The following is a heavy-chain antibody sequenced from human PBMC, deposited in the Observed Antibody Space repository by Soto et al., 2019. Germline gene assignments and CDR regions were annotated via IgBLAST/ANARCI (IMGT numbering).Heavy chain of an antibody. V-gene: IGHV4-31*03. CDR2: IYYSGST. CDR3: ASYYYDSSGFRAPFDY. J-gene: IGHJ4*02. CDR1: GGSISSSSDY. Sequence: SSETLSLTCTVSGGSISSSSDYWGWIRQPPGKGLEWIGYIYYSGSTYYNPSLKSRVTISVDTSKNQFSLKLSSVTAADTAVYYCASYYYDSSGFRAPFDYWGQGTLVTVSS. D-gene: IGHD3-22*01.